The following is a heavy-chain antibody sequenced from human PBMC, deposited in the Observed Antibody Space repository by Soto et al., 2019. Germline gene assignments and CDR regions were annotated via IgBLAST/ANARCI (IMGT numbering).Heavy chain of an antibody. J-gene: IGHJ4*02. Sequence: ASVKVSCTASGYTFSSYGVSWVRQAPGQGLEWLGWISAYNGNTKYAQNLQGRVTMTTDTSTSTAYMELRSLRSDDTAVYYCARSFYCSAGSCYSDYWGQGTLVTVSS. CDR2: ISAYNGNT. V-gene: IGHV1-18*04. CDR1: GYTFSSYG. CDR3: ARSFYCSAGSCYSDY. D-gene: IGHD2-15*01.